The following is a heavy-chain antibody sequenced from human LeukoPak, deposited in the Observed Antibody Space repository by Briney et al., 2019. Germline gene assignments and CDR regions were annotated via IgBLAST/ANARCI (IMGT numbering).Heavy chain of an antibody. Sequence: ASETLSLTCTVSGGSISSYYWSWIRQPPGKGLEWIGYIYYTGSTDYNPSLKRRVAISVDTSKNQFSLKLSSVTAADTAVYYCARGSKAAPGTFDYWGQGTLVTVSS. D-gene: IGHD6-13*01. V-gene: IGHV4-59*01. CDR2: IYYTGST. J-gene: IGHJ4*02. CDR3: ARGSKAAPGTFDY. CDR1: GGSISSYY.